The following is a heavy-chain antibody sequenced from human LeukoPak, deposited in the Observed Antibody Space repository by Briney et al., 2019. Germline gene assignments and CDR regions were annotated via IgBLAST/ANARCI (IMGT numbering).Heavy chain of an antibody. V-gene: IGHV4-4*07. Sequence: PSETLSLTCTVSGGSISSYYWSWIRNPAGPGLELIWRIYTCGSTNYNHSLNSRVSMSVDTSKSQFSLYLSSVTAADTAVYYCARDARGYSGYGPYYYYYYGMDVWGQGTTVTVSS. D-gene: IGHD5-12*01. CDR1: GGSISSYY. CDR2: IYTCGST. CDR3: ARDARGYSGYGPYYYYYYGMDV. J-gene: IGHJ6*02.